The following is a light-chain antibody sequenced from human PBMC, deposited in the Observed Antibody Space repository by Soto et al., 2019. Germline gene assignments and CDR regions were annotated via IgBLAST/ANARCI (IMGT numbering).Light chain of an antibody. Sequence: EVVMTQSPATLSVSPRESGIRSCVASQSVNNKLAWYQQRPGQAPRLLIYGVSTRATGVPARFSGSGFGTRFALTINILHYDDSAVYCCQQYATGPQTFGQGTKVEI. J-gene: IGKJ1*01. CDR1: QSVNNK. CDR3: QQYATGPQT. CDR2: GVS. V-gene: IGKV3-15*01.